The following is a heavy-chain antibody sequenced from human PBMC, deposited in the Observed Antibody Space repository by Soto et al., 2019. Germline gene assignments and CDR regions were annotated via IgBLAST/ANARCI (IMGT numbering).Heavy chain of an antibody. V-gene: IGHV4-4*07. Sequence: PSETLSLTCTVSGGSIRGYYWSWIRQSAGMGLEWIRRMHTSGSTNYNPSLKSQVTFSVDMSKNQISLKLTSVTAADTALYYCVRASMPKAHFDSWGQGTLVTVSS. CDR2: MHTSGST. CDR1: GGSIRGYY. J-gene: IGHJ4*02. CDR3: VRASMPKAHFDS. D-gene: IGHD2-2*01.